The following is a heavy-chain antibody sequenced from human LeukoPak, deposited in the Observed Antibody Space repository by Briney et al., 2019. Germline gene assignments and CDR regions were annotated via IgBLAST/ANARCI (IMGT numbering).Heavy chain of an antibody. CDR3: ARAVVWGGDDMVYYYYMDV. D-gene: IGHD3-16*01. CDR2: IYYSGST. Sequence: SETLSLTCTVSGGSISSSSYYWGWIRQPPGKGLEWIGSIYYSGSTYYNPSLKSRVTISVDTSKNQFSLKLSSVTAADTAVYYCARAVVWGGDDMVYYYYMDVWGKGTTVTVSS. J-gene: IGHJ6*03. V-gene: IGHV4-39*07. CDR1: GGSISSSSYY.